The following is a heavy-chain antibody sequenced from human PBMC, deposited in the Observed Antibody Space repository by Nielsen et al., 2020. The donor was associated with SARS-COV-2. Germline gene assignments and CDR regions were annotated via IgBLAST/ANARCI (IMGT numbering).Heavy chain of an antibody. J-gene: IGHJ3*02. D-gene: IGHD1-26*01. CDR3: ASMWSGSYYGAFDI. CDR1: GFTFDDYG. V-gene: IGHV3-30*03. CDR2: ISYDGSNK. Sequence: GESLKISCAASGFTFDDYGMSWVRQAPGKGLEWVAVISYDGSNKYYADSVKGRFTISRDNSKNTLYLQMNSLRAEDTAVYYCASMWSGSYYGAFDIWGQGTMVTVSS.